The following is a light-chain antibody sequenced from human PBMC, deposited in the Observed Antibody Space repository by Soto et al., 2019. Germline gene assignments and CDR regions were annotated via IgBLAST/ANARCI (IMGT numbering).Light chain of an antibody. CDR1: QGISSY. J-gene: IGKJ1*01. Sequence: IRMTQSPSSLSASTGDRVTITCRASQGISSYLAWYQQKPGKAPKLLIYAASTLQSGVPSRFSGSGSGTDFTLTISCLQSEDFATYYCQQYYSYLWTFGQGTKVEIK. V-gene: IGKV1-8*01. CDR3: QQYYSYLWT. CDR2: AAS.